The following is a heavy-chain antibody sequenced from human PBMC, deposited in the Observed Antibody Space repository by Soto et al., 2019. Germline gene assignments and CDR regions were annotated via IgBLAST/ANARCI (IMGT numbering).Heavy chain of an antibody. CDR2: SRNKADSYIT. CDR1: GFTFSNYY. V-gene: IGHV3-72*01. CDR3: PVWGSGNDFWAE. J-gene: IGHJ4*02. D-gene: IGHD3-10*01. Sequence: EVQLVESGGGLVQPGGSLRLSCAASGFTFSNYYMDWVRQAPGKGLEWVGRSRNKADSYITEYAAAVKCRFSISRDASKNSQYMQLNSLKTEDTAVSYCPVWGSGNDFWAEWGQGILVTVSS.